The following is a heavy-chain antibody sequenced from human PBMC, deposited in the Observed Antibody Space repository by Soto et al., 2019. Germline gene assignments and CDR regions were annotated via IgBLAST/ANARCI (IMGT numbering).Heavy chain of an antibody. V-gene: IGHV4-31*03. J-gene: IGHJ1*01. CDR2: IYYSGST. D-gene: IGHD3-22*01. Sequence: LSLTCTVSGGSMSRGGYYWSWIRQYPGKGLECIGYIYYSGSTNYNPSLRSRVAISLDTSKNQFSLKLTSVTAADTAVYYCATNGGYYDASGPKYFQYWGQGTVVTVSS. CDR3: ATNGGYYDASGPKYFQY. CDR1: GGSMSRGGYY.